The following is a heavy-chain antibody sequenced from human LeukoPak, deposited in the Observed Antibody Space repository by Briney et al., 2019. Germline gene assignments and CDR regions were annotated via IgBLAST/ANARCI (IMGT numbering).Heavy chain of an antibody. J-gene: IGHJ4*02. CDR3: AKDPHYYYDSRGYSLVGY. Sequence: GGSLRLSCAASGFTFSNYAMSWVRQAPGKGLEWVSAIGGSGGTTYYADSVKGRFTISRDNSKNTLYLQMNSLRAEDTAVYYCAKDPHYYYDSRGYSLVGYWGQGTLVTVSS. CDR2: IGGSGGTT. CDR1: GFTFSNYA. V-gene: IGHV3-23*01. D-gene: IGHD3-22*01.